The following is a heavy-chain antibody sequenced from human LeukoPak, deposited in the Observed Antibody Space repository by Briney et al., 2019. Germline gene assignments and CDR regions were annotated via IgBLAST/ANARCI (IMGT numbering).Heavy chain of an antibody. CDR1: GYTFTSYY. V-gene: IGHV1-46*01. D-gene: IGHD1-26*01. J-gene: IGHJ4*02. Sequence: ASVKVSCKPSGYTFTSYYLRWVRQAPGQGLEWMGIINPSGGSTSYAQKFQDRVTMTGDTSTRPVYLELSSLRSEDTAMYYCARRGSYYNVADYWGQGTLVTVSP. CDR2: INPSGGST. CDR3: ARRGSYYNVADY.